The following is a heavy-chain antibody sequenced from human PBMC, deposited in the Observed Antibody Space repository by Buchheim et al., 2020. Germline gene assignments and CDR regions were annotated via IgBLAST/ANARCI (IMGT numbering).Heavy chain of an antibody. CDR1: GFTFSSDW. Sequence: EERLVESGGGLGQPGGSLRLSCAASGFTFSSDWMHWVRQAPGKGLVWVSRINPDGSDTTYADSVKGRFTISRDNGRNTPYLQMNSLRGEDTAIYYCTRSANFFRGMDVWGQGTT. D-gene: IGHD2-15*01. J-gene: IGHJ6*02. V-gene: IGHV3-74*01. CDR2: INPDGSDT. CDR3: TRSANFFRGMDV.